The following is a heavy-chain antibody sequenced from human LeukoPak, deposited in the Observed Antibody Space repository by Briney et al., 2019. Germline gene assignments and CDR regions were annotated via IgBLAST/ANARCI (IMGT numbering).Heavy chain of an antibody. V-gene: IGHV4-59*01. J-gene: IGHJ6*02. CDR2: IYYSGST. Sequence: PSETLSLTCTVSGGSISSYYWSWIRQPPGKGLEWIGYIYYSGSTNYNPSLESRVTISVDTSKNQFSLKLSSVTAADTAVYYCAREPGGDDYYGMDVWGQGTTVTVSS. CDR3: AREPGGDDYYGMDV. D-gene: IGHD4-17*01. CDR1: GGSISSYY.